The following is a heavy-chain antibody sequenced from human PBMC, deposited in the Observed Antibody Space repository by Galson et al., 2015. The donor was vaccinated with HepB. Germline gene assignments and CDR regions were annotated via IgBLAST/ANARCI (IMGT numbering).Heavy chain of an antibody. J-gene: IGHJ6*02. CDR3: ARDSEPITSTTYYYYGMDV. D-gene: IGHD3-16*01. V-gene: IGHV1-46*01. Sequence: VKVSCKASGYTFTSYYMHWVRQAPGQGLEWMGIINPSGGSTSYAQKFQGRVTMTRDTSTSTVYMELSSLRSEDTAVYYCARDSEPITSTTYYYYGMDVWGQGTTVTVSS. CDR1: GYTFTSYY. CDR2: INPSGGST.